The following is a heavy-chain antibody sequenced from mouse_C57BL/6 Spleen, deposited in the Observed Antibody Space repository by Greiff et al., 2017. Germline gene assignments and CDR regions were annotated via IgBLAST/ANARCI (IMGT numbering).Heavy chain of an antibody. CDR2: INPGSGGT. Sequence: QVQLQQSGAELVRPGTSVKVSCKASGYAFTNYLIEWVKQRPGQGLEWIGVINPGSGGTNYNEKFKGKATLTADKSSSTAYMQLSSLTSEDSAVYFCARSEDSSGSFAYWGQGTLVTVSA. V-gene: IGHV1-54*01. D-gene: IGHD3-2*02. CDR1: GYAFTNYL. CDR3: ARSEDSSGSFAY. J-gene: IGHJ3*01.